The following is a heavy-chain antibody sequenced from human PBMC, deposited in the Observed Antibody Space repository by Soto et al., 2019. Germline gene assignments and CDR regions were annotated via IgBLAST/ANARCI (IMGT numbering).Heavy chain of an antibody. CDR2: INSSGGST. CDR1: GYTFTSYY. D-gene: IGHD3-22*01. V-gene: IGHV1-46*01. CDR3: ANAYTRYYYDSSVWGHFDY. Sequence: ASVKVSCKASGYTFTSYYMHWVRQAPGQGLEWMGIINSSGGSTSYAQKFQGRVTMTRDTSTSTVYMELSSLRSEDTAVYYCANAYTRYYYDSSVWGHFDYWGQGTLVTVSS. J-gene: IGHJ4*02.